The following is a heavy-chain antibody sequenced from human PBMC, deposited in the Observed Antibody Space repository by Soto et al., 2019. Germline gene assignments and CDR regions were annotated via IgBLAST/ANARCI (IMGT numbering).Heavy chain of an antibody. CDR3: ARDSPGGFNWFDP. CDR2: ISSSGSAL. J-gene: IGHJ5*02. Sequence: PGGSLRLSCAASGFPFSDYYMTWIRQAPGKGLEWVSYISSSGSALQYADSVKGRFTISRDNARNPVFLQMNSLRVEDTAMYYCARDSPGGFNWFDPWGQGTLVTVSS. V-gene: IGHV3-11*01. D-gene: IGHD3-16*01. CDR1: GFPFSDYY.